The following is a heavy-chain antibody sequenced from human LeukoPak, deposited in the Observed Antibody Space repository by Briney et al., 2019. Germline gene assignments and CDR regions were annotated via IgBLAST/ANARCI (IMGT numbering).Heavy chain of an antibody. J-gene: IGHJ4*02. Sequence: QPGRSLRLSCTTSGFTFGDYAMSWVRQAPGKGLEWVGFIRSKAYGGTTEYAASVKGRFTISRDDSRRIVYLQMNSLKTEDTAVYCCTREGRGSDAFDYWGQGTLVTVSS. D-gene: IGHD3-16*01. CDR2: IRSKAYGGTT. CDR1: GFTFGDYA. V-gene: IGHV3-49*04. CDR3: TREGRGSDAFDY.